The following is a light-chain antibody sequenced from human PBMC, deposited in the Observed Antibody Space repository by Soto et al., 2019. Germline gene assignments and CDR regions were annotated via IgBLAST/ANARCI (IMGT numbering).Light chain of an antibody. J-gene: IGKJ1*01. CDR1: QRSGSY. CDR3: QQLHSFPRT. V-gene: IGKV1-9*01. CDR2: AAS. Sequence: GDRVTITCRASQRSGSYLAWYQQKPGKAPKLLIYAASTLQSEVPSRFSGSGYGTEFSLTISSLQPEDFATYYCQQLHSFPRTFGQGTKVEIK.